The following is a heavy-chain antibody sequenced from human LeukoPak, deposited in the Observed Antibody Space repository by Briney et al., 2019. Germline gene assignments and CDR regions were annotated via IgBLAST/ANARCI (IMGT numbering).Heavy chain of an antibody. CDR1: GYTFTSYG. CDR2: ISAYNGNT. CDR3: ARDGRRVGGTNSYSFCY. V-gene: IGHV1-18*01. Sequence: ASVKVSCKASGYTFTSYGISWVRQAPGQGLEWMGWISAYNGNTNYAQKLQGRVTMTTDTSTSTAYMELRSLRSDDTAVYYCARDGRRVGGTNSYSFCYLGQGTLVTVSS. D-gene: IGHD1-7*01. J-gene: IGHJ4*02.